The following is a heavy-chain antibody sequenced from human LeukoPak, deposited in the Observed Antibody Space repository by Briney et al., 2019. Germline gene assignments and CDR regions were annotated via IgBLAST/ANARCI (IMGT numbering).Heavy chain of an antibody. CDR3: ARGDHVRIYAESSFDI. D-gene: IGHD5/OR15-5a*01. J-gene: IGHJ3*02. CDR2: INPSGGST. V-gene: IGHV1-46*01. Sequence: ASVEVSCKPSGYTFTSYFTHWVRQAPGQGLEWMGIINPSGGSTNYAQKFRGRVTMTRVTSTSTVYMELSSLRSEDTAVYYCARGDHVRIYAESSFDIWGQGTKVTVSS. CDR1: GYTFTSYF.